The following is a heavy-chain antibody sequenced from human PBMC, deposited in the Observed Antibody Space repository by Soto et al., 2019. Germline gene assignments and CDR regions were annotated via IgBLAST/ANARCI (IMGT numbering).Heavy chain of an antibody. D-gene: IGHD4-17*01. CDR3: ARGYGGNSPSFDY. V-gene: IGHV3-30-3*01. J-gene: IGHJ4*02. CDR1: GFTFSSYA. CDR2: ISYDGSNK. Sequence: QVQLVESGGGVVQPGRSLRLSCAASGFTFSSYAMHWVRQAPGKGLEWVAVISYDGSNKYYADSVKGRFTISRDNSKNQLYLQMNSLRAEDTAVYYCARGYGGNSPSFDYWGQGTLVTVSS.